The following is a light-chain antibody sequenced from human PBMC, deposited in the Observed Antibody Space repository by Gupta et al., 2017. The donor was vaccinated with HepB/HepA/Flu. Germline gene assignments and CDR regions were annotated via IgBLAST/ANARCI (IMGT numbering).Light chain of an antibody. CDR3: GTWDSSLSAV. J-gene: IGLJ1*01. V-gene: IGLV1-51*01. Sequence: QSVLTQPPSVSAAPGQKVTISCSGSSSNIGNNYVSWYQQLPGTAHKLLIYDNNKRPSGIPDRFSGSKSGTSATLGITGRQTGDEADYYCGTWDSSLSAVFGTGTKVTVL. CDR1: SSNIGNNY. CDR2: DNN.